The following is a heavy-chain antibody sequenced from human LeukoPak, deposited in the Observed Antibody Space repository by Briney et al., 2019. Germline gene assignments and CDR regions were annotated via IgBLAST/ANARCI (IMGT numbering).Heavy chain of an antibody. CDR3: ARDLSHRDNYDSRGYYILFDH. Sequence: ASVKVSCTASGYIFTSYGISWVRQAPGQGLEWMGWISAYNGNTNYAQKLQGRVTMTTDTSTTTAYMELRSLSSDDTAVYYCARDLSHRDNYDSRGYYILFDHWSQGTLVTVSS. D-gene: IGHD3-22*01. CDR2: ISAYNGNT. J-gene: IGHJ4*02. V-gene: IGHV1-18*01. CDR1: GYIFTSYG.